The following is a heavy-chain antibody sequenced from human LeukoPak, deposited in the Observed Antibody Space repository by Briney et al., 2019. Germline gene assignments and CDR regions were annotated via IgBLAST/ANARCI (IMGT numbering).Heavy chain of an antibody. V-gene: IGHV3-30-3*01. J-gene: IGHJ5*02. D-gene: IGHD4-11*01. CDR1: GFTFSNYA. CDR3: ARGYSNYGGGYNWFDP. Sequence: GGSLRLSCAASGFTFSNYAMHWVRQAPGKGLEWVAVISYDGSNKYNADSVKGRFTISRDNSKNTLYLQMNSLRAEDTAVYYCARGYSNYGGGYNWFDPWGQGTLVTVSS. CDR2: ISYDGSNK.